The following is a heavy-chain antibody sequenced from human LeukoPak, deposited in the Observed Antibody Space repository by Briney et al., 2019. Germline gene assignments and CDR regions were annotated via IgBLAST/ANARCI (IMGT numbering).Heavy chain of an antibody. CDR1: GFTFMSYN. D-gene: IGHD3-16*01. V-gene: IGHV3-48*04. Sequence: GGSLRLSCVVSGFTFMSYNMNWVRQAPGKGLEWVSFIHRGSGTIYYADSVKGRFTIYRDNGKNSLYLQMNSLRAEDTAVYFCARDARGIMLNVLGSYYMDVWGKGTTVTVSS. CDR3: ARDARGIMLNVLGSYYMDV. J-gene: IGHJ6*03. CDR2: IHRGSGTI.